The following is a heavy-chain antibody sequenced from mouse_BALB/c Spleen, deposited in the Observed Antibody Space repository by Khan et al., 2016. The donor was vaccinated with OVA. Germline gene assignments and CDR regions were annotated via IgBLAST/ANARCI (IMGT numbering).Heavy chain of an antibody. D-gene: IGHD3-3*01. CDR2: ITYSGST. CDR1: GYSITSDYA. J-gene: IGHJ3*01. CDR3: AGGRTY. V-gene: IGHV3-2*02. Sequence: EVKLLESGPGLVKPSQSLSLTCTVTGYSITSDYAWNWIRQFPGNKLEWMGYITYSGSTSYTPSHKSRISITRDPSKNQFFLQLNSVTTEDTATYYCAGGRTYWGQGTLVTVSA.